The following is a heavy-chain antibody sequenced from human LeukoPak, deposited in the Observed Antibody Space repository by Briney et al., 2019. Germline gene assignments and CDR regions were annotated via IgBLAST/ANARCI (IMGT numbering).Heavy chain of an antibody. CDR1: GFTFSSYS. CDR3: ARNTFCSSSSCQTALDY. D-gene: IGHD2-15*01. V-gene: IGHV3-21*01. Sequence: GGSLRLSCAASGFTFSSYSINWVRQAPREGLEWVSSISSTSTYMYYADSVEGRFTISRDNAKNSLFLQMNSLRAEDTAVYYCARNTFCSSSSCQTALDYWGQGTLVTVSS. CDR2: ISSTSTYM. J-gene: IGHJ4*02.